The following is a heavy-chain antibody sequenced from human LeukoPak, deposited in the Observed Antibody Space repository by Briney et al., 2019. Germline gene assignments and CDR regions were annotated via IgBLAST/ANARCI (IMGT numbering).Heavy chain of an antibody. CDR2: MNTTGST. J-gene: IGHJ4*02. Sequence: PSQTLSLTCTVSGDSISIGSYYWSWLRQPAGKGLEWIGHMNTTGSTKYNPSLKSRVTISVDTSNNQFSLKLSSVTAADMAVYYCARDWDFWGQGTLVTVSS. CDR1: GDSISIGSYY. V-gene: IGHV4-61*09. CDR3: ARDWDF.